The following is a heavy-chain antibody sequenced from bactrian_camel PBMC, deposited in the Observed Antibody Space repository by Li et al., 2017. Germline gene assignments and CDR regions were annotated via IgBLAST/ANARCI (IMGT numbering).Heavy chain of an antibody. CDR1: GFTFSSTT. Sequence: QLVESGGGSVQAGGSLRLSCVGSGFTFSSTTMNWVRQAPGKGLEWVSRINNYDGTEAYADSVKGRFTISQDNAKNTLYLQMNGLKPEDTAMYFCAADSRCNGGYLRRIAWEYDNWGQGTQVTVS. J-gene: IGHJ4*01. CDR3: AADSRCNGGYLRRIAWEYDN. CDR2: INNYDGTE. V-gene: IGHV3S42*01. D-gene: IGHD2*01.